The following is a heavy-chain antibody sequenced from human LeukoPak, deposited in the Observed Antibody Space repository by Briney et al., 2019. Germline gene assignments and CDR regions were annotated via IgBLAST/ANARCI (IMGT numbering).Heavy chain of an antibody. D-gene: IGHD5-12*01. CDR2: INSDGTTT. Sequence: PGGXXRLSCXXSXXXFTAYWMXWVRQAPRQGLLWVARINSDGTTTNYADSVKGRFTISRDNAKNTLFLQMNSLRAEDTAVYFCAVSNGGYGPWGQGALVTVSS. J-gene: IGHJ5*02. CDR1: XXXFTAYW. V-gene: IGHV3-74*01. CDR3: AVSNGGYGP.